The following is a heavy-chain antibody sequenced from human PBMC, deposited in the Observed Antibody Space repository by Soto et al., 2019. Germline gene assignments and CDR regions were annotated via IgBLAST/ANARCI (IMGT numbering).Heavy chain of an antibody. D-gene: IGHD2-21*02. V-gene: IGHV3-48*01. CDR1: GFSFNSHY. CDR2: INRDSSII. CDR3: LNGDYY. Sequence: EEQLVDSGGGLVQPGGSLRLSCAASGFSFNSHYMTWVRQPPGKGLEWVSSINRDSSIIYYADSVRGRFTISRDNAQNSLYLQMNSLSADDTAVYFCLNGDYYVGQGTRVTVSS. J-gene: IGHJ4*02.